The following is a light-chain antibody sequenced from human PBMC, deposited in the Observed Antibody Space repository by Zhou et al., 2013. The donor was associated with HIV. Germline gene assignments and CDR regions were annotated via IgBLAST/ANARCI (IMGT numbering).Light chain of an antibody. J-gene: IGKJ5*01. V-gene: IGKV3-20*01. CDR3: QQYGSSPPIT. Sequence: EIVLTQSPGTLSLSPGERATLSCRASQSVSSSYLAWYQQKPGQAPRLLIYGASNRATGVPDRFSGSGSGTDFTLTISRLEPEDFAVYYCQQYGSSPPITFGQGNDWSLN. CDR2: GAS. CDR1: QSVSSSY.